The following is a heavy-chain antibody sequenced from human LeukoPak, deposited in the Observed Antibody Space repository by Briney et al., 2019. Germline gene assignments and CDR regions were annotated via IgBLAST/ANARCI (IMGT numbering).Heavy chain of an antibody. J-gene: IGHJ4*02. CDR3: ALGGGIVGATTFDY. V-gene: IGHV4-39*01. CDR2: IYYSGST. D-gene: IGHD1-26*01. CDR1: GGSISSSSYY. Sequence: SETLSLTCTVSGGSISSSSYYWGWIRQPPGKGLEWIGSIYYSGSTYYNPSLKSRVTISVDTSKNQFPLKLSSVTAADTAVYYCALGGGIVGATTFDYWGQGTLVTVSS.